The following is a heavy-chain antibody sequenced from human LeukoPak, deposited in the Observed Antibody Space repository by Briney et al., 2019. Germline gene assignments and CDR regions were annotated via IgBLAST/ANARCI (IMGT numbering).Heavy chain of an antibody. CDR1: GFTFSSYS. CDR3: AKDPSSGPTTNDY. CDR2: ISSSSSYI. Sequence: TGGSLRLSCAASGFTFSSYSMNWVRQAPGKGLEWVSSISSSSSYIYYADSVKGRFTISRDNAKNSLYLQMNSLRAEDTAVYYCAKDPSSGPTTNDYWGQGTLVTVSS. D-gene: IGHD6-19*01. V-gene: IGHV3-21*01. J-gene: IGHJ4*02.